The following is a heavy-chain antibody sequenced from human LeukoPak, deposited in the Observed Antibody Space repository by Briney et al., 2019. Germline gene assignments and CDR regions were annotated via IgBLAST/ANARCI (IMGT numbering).Heavy chain of an antibody. V-gene: IGHV3-30*02. CDR3: AKNLDYYDSSGYDY. CDR2: IRYDGSNK. D-gene: IGHD3-22*01. Sequence: GGSLRLSCAASGFTFSSYGMHWVRQAPGKGLEWVAFIRYDGSNKYYADSVKGRFTISRDNSKNTLYLQMNSLRAEDTAVYYCAKNLDYYDSSGYDYWGQGTLVTVSS. CDR1: GFTFSSYG. J-gene: IGHJ4*02.